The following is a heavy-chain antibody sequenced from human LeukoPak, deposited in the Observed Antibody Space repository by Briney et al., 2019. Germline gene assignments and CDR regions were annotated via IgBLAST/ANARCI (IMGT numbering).Heavy chain of an antibody. V-gene: IGHV1-2*04. Sequence: GASVKVSCKASGCTFTGYYMHWVRQAPGQGLEWMGWINPNSGGTNYAQKFQGWVTMTRDTSISTAYMELSRLRSDDTAVYYCARSDGSGSYYIYHFDYWGQGTLVTVSS. CDR2: INPNSGGT. J-gene: IGHJ4*02. D-gene: IGHD3-10*01. CDR3: ARSDGSGSYYIYHFDY. CDR1: GCTFTGYY.